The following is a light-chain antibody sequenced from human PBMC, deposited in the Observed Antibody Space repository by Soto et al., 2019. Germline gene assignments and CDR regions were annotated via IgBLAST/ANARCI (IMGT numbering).Light chain of an antibody. J-gene: IGLJ1*01. Sequence: QSALTQPPSASGSPGQSVTISCTGTSSDVGGYNYVSWYQQHPGKAPQLMIYEVNNRPSGVPYRFSGSKSGNTASLTVSGPQAEDESDYSCTSYAGRQSVLGTGTKVNV. V-gene: IGLV2-8*01. CDR1: SSDVGGYNY. CDR3: TSYAGRQSV. CDR2: EVN.